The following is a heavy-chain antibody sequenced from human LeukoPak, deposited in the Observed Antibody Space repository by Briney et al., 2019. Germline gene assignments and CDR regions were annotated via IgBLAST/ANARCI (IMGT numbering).Heavy chain of an antibody. Sequence: SQTLSLTRAISGYSVSSTTTAWNWIRQSPSRGLEWLGSTYYSSKWSTDYAVSVNGRITVNPNTSNNQFSLQLNSVTPEDTAVYCCAREYCAYGMDVWGPGTTVTVSS. J-gene: IGHJ6*02. CDR1: GYSVSSTTTA. V-gene: IGHV6-1*01. CDR2: TYYSSKWST. D-gene: IGHD2-15*01. CDR3: AREYCAYGMDV.